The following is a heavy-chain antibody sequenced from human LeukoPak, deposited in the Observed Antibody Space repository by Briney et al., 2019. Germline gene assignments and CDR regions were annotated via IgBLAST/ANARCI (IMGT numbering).Heavy chain of an antibody. J-gene: IGHJ4*02. D-gene: IGHD3-16*01. V-gene: IGHV3-30*02. CDR1: GFTFSSYG. Sequence: PSGGSLRLSCAASGFTFSSYGVHWVRQAPGKGLEWVAYVQYDGSNEQYAHSVKGRFRISRDNAKNSLYLQMNSLRAEDTAVYYCARDQGGEQSYWGQGTLVTVSS. CDR2: VQYDGSNE. CDR3: ARDQGGEQSY.